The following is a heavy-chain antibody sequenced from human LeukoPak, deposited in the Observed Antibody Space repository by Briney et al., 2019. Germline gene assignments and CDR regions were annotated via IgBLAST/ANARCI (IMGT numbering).Heavy chain of an antibody. CDR2: INPSGGST. D-gene: IGHD3-9*01. CDR1: GYTFTSYY. V-gene: IGHV1-46*01. J-gene: IGHJ5*02. CDR3: ARSGLRNFDWSDSANRFDP. Sequence: GASVKVSCKASGYTFTSYYMHWVRQAPGQGLEWMGIINPSGGSTSYAQKFQGRVTMTRDTSTSTVYMELSSLRSEDTAVYYCARSGLRNFDWSDSANRFDPWGQGTLVTVSS.